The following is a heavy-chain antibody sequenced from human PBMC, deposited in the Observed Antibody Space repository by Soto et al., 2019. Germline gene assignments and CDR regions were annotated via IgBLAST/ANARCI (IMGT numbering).Heavy chain of an antibody. CDR1: GGSISSGGYY. CDR3: TSHKGIAAAGTG. V-gene: IGHV4-31*03. Sequence: QVQLQESGPGLVKPSQTLSLTCTVSGGSISSGGYYWSWIRQHPGKGLEWIGYIYYSGSTYYNPSLKRRVTISVDTSKNQCTLKLSSVTAADTAVYYGTSHKGIAAAGTGWGQGTLVTVSS. CDR2: IYYSGST. J-gene: IGHJ4*02. D-gene: IGHD6-13*01.